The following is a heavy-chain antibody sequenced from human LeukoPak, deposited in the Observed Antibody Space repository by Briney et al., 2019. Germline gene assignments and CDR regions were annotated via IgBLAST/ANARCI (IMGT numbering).Heavy chain of an antibody. CDR2: ISAGSDYI. J-gene: IGHJ6*02. V-gene: IGHV3-21*05. Sequence: PGGSLRLSCAASGFMFNGYSLTWVRQAPGKGLEWISYISAGSDYIYYTDSVKGRFTISRDNAKNSLYLQMNSLRAEDTAVYYCARRLCSGGSCYSDYYYGMDVWGQGTTVTVSS. CDR1: GFMFNGYS. CDR3: ARRLCSGGSCYSDYYYGMDV. D-gene: IGHD2-15*01.